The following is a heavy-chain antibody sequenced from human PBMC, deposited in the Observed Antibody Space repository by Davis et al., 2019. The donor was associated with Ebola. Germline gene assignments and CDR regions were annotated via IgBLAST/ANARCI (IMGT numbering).Heavy chain of an antibody. D-gene: IGHD3-3*01. CDR3: ARDGYYDFWSGYYRSPNWFDP. CDR2: ISYDGSNK. J-gene: IGHJ5*02. Sequence: GESLKISCAASGFTFSSYAMHWVRQAPGKGLEWVAVISYDGSNKYYADSVKGRFTISRDNSKNTLYLQMNSLRAEDTAVYYCARDGYYDFWSGYYRSPNWFDPWGQGTLVTVSS. V-gene: IGHV3-30-3*01. CDR1: GFTFSSYA.